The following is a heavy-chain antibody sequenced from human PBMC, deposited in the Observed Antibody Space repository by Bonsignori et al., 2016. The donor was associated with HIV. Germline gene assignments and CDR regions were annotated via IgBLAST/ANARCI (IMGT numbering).Heavy chain of an antibody. D-gene: IGHD2/OR15-2a*01. Sequence: IRQPPGKGLEWVGRTRNKANSYTTEYAASVKGRFTISRDDSKNSLYLQMNSLKTEDTAVYYCARNRVKGYYYMDVWGKGTTVTVSS. J-gene: IGHJ6*03. CDR3: ARNRVKGYYYMDV. V-gene: IGHV3-72*01. CDR2: TRNKANSYTT.